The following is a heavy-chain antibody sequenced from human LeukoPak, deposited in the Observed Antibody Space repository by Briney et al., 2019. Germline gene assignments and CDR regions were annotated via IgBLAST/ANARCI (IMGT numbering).Heavy chain of an antibody. Sequence: GGSLRLYCAASGFGFSTYWMTWVRQAPGKGLEWVANINLDGTEEHYVDSSMKGRFTISRDNAKNSLYLQMTSLRVEDTAVYYCASGRHDFLHWGQGTLVTVSS. V-gene: IGHV3-7*01. J-gene: IGHJ4*02. CDR3: ASGRHDFLH. D-gene: IGHD3/OR15-3a*01. CDR2: INLDGTEE. CDR1: GFGFSTYW.